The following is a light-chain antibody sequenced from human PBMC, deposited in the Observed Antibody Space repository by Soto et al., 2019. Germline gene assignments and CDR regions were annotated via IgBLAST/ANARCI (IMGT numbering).Light chain of an antibody. Sequence: EIVLTQSPGTLSLSPGERATLSCRASQSVSSSYLAWYQQKPGQAPRLLIYAASSRATGIPDRFGGSGSGTDFTLTISRLEPEDFAVYYCQQYGTSPQGFGPGTKVDIK. V-gene: IGKV3-20*01. CDR3: QQYGTSPQG. J-gene: IGKJ3*01. CDR2: AAS. CDR1: QSVSSSY.